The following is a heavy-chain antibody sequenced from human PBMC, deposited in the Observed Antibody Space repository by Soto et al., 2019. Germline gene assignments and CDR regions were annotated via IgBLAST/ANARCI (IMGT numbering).Heavy chain of an antibody. D-gene: IGHD2-2*01. CDR3: ASSPLAYCSSTSCYGVYFDY. Sequence: PSETLSLTCTVSGGSISSGGYYWSWIRQHPGKGLEWIGYIYYSGSTYYNPSLKSRVTISVDTSKNQFSLKLSSVTAADTAVYYCASSPLAYCSSTSCYGVYFDYWGQGTLVTVSS. J-gene: IGHJ4*02. CDR2: IYYSGST. V-gene: IGHV4-31*03. CDR1: GGSISSGGYY.